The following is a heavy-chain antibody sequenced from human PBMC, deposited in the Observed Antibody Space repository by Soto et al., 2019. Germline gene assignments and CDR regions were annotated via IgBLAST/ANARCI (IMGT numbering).Heavy chain of an antibody. D-gene: IGHD5-12*01. V-gene: IGHV3-23*04. CDR3: TTAHPRGPDY. J-gene: IGHJ4*02. CDR2: ISNSGDGT. CDR1: GFTFSTYA. Sequence: EVQLVASGGGLVQPGGSLRLSCAASGFTFSTYAMSWVRQAPGKGLEWVATISNSGDGTYYADSVKGRFAISRDNSKSTLFLQMNNLKTEDTAVYYCTTAHPRGPDYWGQGTLVTVSS.